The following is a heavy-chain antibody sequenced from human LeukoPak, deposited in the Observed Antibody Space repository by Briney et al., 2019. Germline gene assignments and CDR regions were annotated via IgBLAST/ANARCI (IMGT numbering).Heavy chain of an antibody. CDR2: ISGSGGST. CDR3: AKVGLRLRLGELSLFGGPTRYYFDY. J-gene: IGHJ4*02. CDR1: GFTFSSYA. Sequence: HTGGSLRLSCAASGFTFSSYAMSWVRQASGKGLEWVSAISGSGGSTYYADSVKGRFTISRDNSKNTLYLQMNSLRAEDTAVYYCAKVGLRLRLGELSLFGGPTRYYFDYWGQGTLVTVSS. V-gene: IGHV3-23*01. D-gene: IGHD3-16*02.